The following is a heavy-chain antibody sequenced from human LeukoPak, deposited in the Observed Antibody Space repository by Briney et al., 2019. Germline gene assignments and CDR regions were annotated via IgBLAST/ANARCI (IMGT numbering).Heavy chain of an antibody. Sequence: SETLSLTCTVSGGSISSYYWSWIRQPPGKGLEWIGYIYHSGSTNYNPSLKSRVTISVDTSKNQFSLKLSSVTAADTAVYYCASGGYSYGTLYWGQGTLVTVSS. V-gene: IGHV4-59*01. D-gene: IGHD5-18*01. CDR1: GGSISSYY. CDR3: ASGGYSYGTLY. CDR2: IYHSGST. J-gene: IGHJ4*02.